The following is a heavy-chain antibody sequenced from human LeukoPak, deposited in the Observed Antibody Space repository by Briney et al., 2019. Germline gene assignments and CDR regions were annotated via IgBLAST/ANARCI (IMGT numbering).Heavy chain of an antibody. Sequence: GESLKISCKGSGYSFTNYWIGWVRQMPGKGLEWMGIIYPGDSDTRYSPSFQGQVTISADKSISTAYLQWGSLKAPDTAMYYCARSQGYCSGGSCLQGDWFDPWGQGTLVTVSS. CDR2: IYPGDSDT. CDR3: ARSQGYCSGGSCLQGDWFDP. D-gene: IGHD2-15*01. J-gene: IGHJ5*02. V-gene: IGHV5-51*01. CDR1: GYSFTNYW.